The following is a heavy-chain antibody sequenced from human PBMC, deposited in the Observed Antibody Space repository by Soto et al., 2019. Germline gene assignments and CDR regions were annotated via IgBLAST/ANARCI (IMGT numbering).Heavy chain of an antibody. V-gene: IGHV4-59*01. CDR2: ISYSGST. Sequence: SETLSLTCTVSGGSISSYYWSWIRQPPGKGLEWIGYISYSGSTNHNPSLKSRVTISVDTSKNQFSLKLSSVTAADTAVYYCASSCSSTSCYSRSRPDWAYWYLDLWGRGTLVT. CDR1: GGSISSYY. CDR3: ASSCSSTSCYSRSRPDWAYWYLDL. D-gene: IGHD2-2*01. J-gene: IGHJ2*01.